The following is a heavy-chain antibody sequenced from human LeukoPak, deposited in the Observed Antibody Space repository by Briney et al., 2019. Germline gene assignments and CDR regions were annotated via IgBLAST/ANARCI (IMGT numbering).Heavy chain of an antibody. CDR2: IYHSGST. CDR3: ARDLIVVAPAAILDPRFDP. Sequence: PSQTLSLTCAVSGGSISSGGYSWSWIRQPPGKGLEWIGYIYHSGSTYYNPSLKSRVTISVDRSKNQFSLKLSSVTAADTAVYYCARDLIVVAPAAILDPRFDPWGQGTLVTVSS. D-gene: IGHD2-2*01. J-gene: IGHJ5*02. CDR1: GGSISSGGYS. V-gene: IGHV4-30-2*01.